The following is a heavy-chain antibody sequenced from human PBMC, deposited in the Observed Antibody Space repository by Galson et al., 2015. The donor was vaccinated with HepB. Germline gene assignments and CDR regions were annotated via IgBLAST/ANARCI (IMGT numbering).Heavy chain of an antibody. D-gene: IGHD6-13*01. CDR3: ARHSLSSSLLF. Sequence: SEPLSLTCTVSGGSISSSSYYWGWIRQPPGKGLEWIGSIYYSGSTYYNPSLKSRVTISVDTSKNQFSLKLSSVTAADTAVYYCARHSLSSSLLFGGQGTLVTVSS. V-gene: IGHV4-39*01. CDR1: GGSISSSSYY. CDR2: IYYSGST. J-gene: IGHJ4*02.